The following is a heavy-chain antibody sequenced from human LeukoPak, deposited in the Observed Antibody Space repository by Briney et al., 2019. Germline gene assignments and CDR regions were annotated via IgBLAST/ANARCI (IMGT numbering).Heavy chain of an antibody. V-gene: IGHV4-59*01. D-gene: IGHD2-2*01. CDR2: IYYSGST. Sequence: SETLSLTCTVSGSSISSYYWSWIRQPPGKGLEWIGYIYYSGSTNYNPSLKSRVTISVDTSKNQFFLKLSSVTAADTAVYYCASLPYCSSTTCPLDYWGQGTLVTVSS. CDR3: ASLPYCSSTTCPLDY. J-gene: IGHJ4*02. CDR1: GSSISSYY.